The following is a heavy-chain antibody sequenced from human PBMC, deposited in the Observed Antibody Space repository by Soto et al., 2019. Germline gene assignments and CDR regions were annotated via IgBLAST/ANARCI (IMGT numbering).Heavy chain of an antibody. CDR3: ARADCSSNSCHYGY. CDR2: INAGNGNT. J-gene: IGHJ4*02. CDR1: GYTYTGYY. Sequence: GASVNVYCTASGYTYTGYYMHWVRQATGQRLEWMGWINAGNGNTKYSQKFQGRVTITRDTSASTAYMELSSLRSEDTAVLYCARADCSSNSCHYGYWGQGTRVTVSS. D-gene: IGHD2-2*01. V-gene: IGHV1-3*01.